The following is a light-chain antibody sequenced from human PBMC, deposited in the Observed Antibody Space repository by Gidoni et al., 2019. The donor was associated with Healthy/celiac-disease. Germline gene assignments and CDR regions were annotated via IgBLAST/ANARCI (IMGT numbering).Light chain of an antibody. Sequence: EIAMPQSPATLSVSPGERATLSCRASQSVSSNLSWYQQKPGQAPRLLIYGASTRATGIPARFSGSGSGTEFTLTISSLQSEDFAVYDGQQYNNWPRTFGQXTKVEIK. V-gene: IGKV3-15*01. CDR1: QSVSSN. CDR2: GAS. CDR3: QQYNNWPRT. J-gene: IGKJ1*01.